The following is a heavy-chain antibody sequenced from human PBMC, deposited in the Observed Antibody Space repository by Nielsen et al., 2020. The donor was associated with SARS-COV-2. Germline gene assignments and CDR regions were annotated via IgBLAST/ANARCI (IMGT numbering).Heavy chain of an antibody. Sequence: SLKISCAASGFTFDDYAMHWVRQAPGKGLEWVSGISWNSGSIGYADSVKGRFTISRDNAKNSLYLQMNSLRAEDTALYYCAKEGWDCSSTSCYGDWFDPW. CDR3: AKEGWDCSSTSCYGDWFDP. V-gene: IGHV3-9*01. CDR2: ISWNSGSI. J-gene: IGHJ5*02. CDR1: GFTFDDYA. D-gene: IGHD2-2*01.